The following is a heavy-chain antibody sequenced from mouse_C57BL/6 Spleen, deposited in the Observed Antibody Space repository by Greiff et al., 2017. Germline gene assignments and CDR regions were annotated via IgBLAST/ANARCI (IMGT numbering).Heavy chain of an antibody. CDR3: VRERDYGSSYWFAY. Sequence: EVKLVESGGGLVQPKGSLKLSCAASGFTFNTYAMHWVRQAPGKGLEWVARIRSKSSNYATYYADSVKDRFTISRDDSQSMLYLQMNNLKTEDTAMYYCVRERDYGSSYWFAYWGQGTLVTVSA. J-gene: IGHJ3*01. V-gene: IGHV10-3*01. D-gene: IGHD1-1*01. CDR1: GFTFNTYA. CDR2: IRSKSSNYAT.